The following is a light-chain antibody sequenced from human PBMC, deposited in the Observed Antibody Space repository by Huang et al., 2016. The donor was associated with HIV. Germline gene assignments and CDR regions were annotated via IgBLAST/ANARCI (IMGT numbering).Light chain of an antibody. Sequence: DIVLTQSPAPLSLSPGERATLSCRAGQSVGSYLAWYQQTPGQAPRLLVSDATHRATGIPARFSGSGSGTDFTLTISSLEPEDFAVYYCHQHSSWPGTFGQGTRVEIK. CDR2: DAT. V-gene: IGKV3-11*01. CDR1: QSVGSY. J-gene: IGKJ1*01. CDR3: HQHSSWPGT.